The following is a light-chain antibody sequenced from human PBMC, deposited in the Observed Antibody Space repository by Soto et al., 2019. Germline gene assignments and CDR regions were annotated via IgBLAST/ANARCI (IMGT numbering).Light chain of an antibody. CDR2: EDN. CDR3: QSYDSIIV. J-gene: IGLJ2*01. CDR1: GGSIASNS. V-gene: IGLV6-57*04. Sequence: NFMLTQPHSVSESPGKTVTISCTRSGGSIASNSVQWYQRRPGSAPSTVLFEDNQRPSGVPDRFSGSIDTSSNSASLTISGLKTEDEADYYCQSYDSIIVFGGGTKLTVL.